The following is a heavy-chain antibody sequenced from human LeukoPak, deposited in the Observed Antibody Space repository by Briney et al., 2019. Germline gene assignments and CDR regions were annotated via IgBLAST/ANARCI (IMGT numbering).Heavy chain of an antibody. D-gene: IGHD2-2*01. CDR1: GGSFSGYY. CDR2: INHSGST. Sequence: SETLSLTCAVYGGSFSGYYGSWIRQPPGKGLEWIGEINHSGSTNYNPSLKSRVTISVDTSKNQFSLKLSSVTAADTAVYYCARGRVPAASPFDYWGQGTLVTVSS. J-gene: IGHJ4*02. CDR3: ARGRVPAASPFDY. V-gene: IGHV4-34*01.